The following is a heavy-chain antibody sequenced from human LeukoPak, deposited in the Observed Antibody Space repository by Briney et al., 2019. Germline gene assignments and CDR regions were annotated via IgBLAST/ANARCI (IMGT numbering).Heavy chain of an antibody. CDR1: GFTSSSYW. V-gene: IGHV3-7*01. J-gene: IGHJ4*02. D-gene: IGHD2-2*01. CDR2: IKEDGSDK. CDR3: ASGGRWLTSQFDY. Sequence: PGGSLRLSCEASGFTSSSYWMTWVRQAPGKGLEWVANIKEDGSDKYYVDSVKGRFTISRDNAKNSLYLQMNSLRVEDTAVYFCASGGRWLTSQFDYWGQGTLVTVSS.